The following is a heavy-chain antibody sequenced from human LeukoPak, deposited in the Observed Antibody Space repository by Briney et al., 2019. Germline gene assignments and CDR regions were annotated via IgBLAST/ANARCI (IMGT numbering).Heavy chain of an antibody. D-gene: IGHD4-17*01. CDR3: TTIDYGDYPPFDY. CDR2: IKSKTDGGTT. Sequence: GGSLRLSCAASGFTFSNAWMSWVRQAPGKGLEWVGRIKSKTDGGTTDYAAPVKGRFTISRDDSKNTLYLQMNSLKTEDTAVYYCTTIDYGDYPPFDYWGQGTLVTVSS. J-gene: IGHJ4*02. V-gene: IGHV3-15*01. CDR1: GFTFSNAW.